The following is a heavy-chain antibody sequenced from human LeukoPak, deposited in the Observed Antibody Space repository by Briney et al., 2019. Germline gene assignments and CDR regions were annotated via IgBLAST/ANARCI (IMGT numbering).Heavy chain of an antibody. J-gene: IGHJ4*02. D-gene: IGHD3-10*01. V-gene: IGHV3-7*03. CDR1: GFTFSSYW. Sequence: GGSLRLSCAASGFTFSSYWMSWVRQAPGKGLEWVANIKQDGSEKYYVDSVKGRFTISRDNAMDTLYLQMNSLRADDTAVYYCAKDRVDGSGSQFDSWGQGSLVIVSS. CDR2: IKQDGSEK. CDR3: AKDRVDGSGSQFDS.